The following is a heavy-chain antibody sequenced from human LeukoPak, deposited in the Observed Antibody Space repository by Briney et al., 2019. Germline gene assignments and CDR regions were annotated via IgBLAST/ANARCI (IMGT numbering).Heavy chain of an antibody. V-gene: IGHV1-18*01. CDR3: ARSHYGSGSYVLGYYYYGMDV. Sequence: GASVKVSCKTSGYTFTSYGISWVRQAPGQGLEWMGWISAYNGNTNYAQKLQGRVTMTTDTSTSTAYMELRSLRSDDTAVYYCARSHYGSGSYVLGYYYYGMDVWGQGTTVTVSS. CDR1: GYTFTSYG. D-gene: IGHD3-10*01. J-gene: IGHJ6*02. CDR2: ISAYNGNT.